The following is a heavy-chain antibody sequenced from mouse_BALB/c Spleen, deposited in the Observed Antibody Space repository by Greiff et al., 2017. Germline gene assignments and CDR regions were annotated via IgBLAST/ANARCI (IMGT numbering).Heavy chain of an antibody. CDR2: IYPGNSDT. CDR3: TRGPMITTGYAMDY. D-gene: IGHD2-4*01. CDR1: GYTFTSYW. V-gene: IGHV1-5*01. Sequence: EVQLQQSGTVLARPGASVKMSCKASGYTFTSYWMHWVKQRPGQGLEWIGAIYPGNSDTSYNQKFKGKAKLTAVTSTSTAYMELSSLTNEDSAVYYCTRGPMITTGYAMDYGGQGTSVTVSS. J-gene: IGHJ4*01.